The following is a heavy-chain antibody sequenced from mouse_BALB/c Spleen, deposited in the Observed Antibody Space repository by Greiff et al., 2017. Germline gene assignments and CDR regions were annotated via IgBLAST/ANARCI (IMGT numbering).Heavy chain of an antibody. CDR1: GYTFTSYW. CDR2: IYPGSGST. CDR3: TRTITTVVATDY. D-gene: IGHD1-1*01. J-gene: IGHJ4*01. V-gene: IGHV1S22*01. Sequence: LQQPGSELVRPGASVKLSCKASGYTFTSYWMHWVKQRPGQGLEWIGNIYPGSGSTNYDEKFKSKATLTVDTSSSTAYMQLSSLTSEDSAVYYCTRTITTVVATDYWGQGTSVTVSS.